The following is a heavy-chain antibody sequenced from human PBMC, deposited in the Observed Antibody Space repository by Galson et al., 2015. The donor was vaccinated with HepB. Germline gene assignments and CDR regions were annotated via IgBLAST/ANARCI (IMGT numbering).Heavy chain of an antibody. CDR2: TNPSCGNT. CDR3: VRRYVRLQWRQFCYHYFGMDV. Sequence: SVKVSCKASGHTFSSYNNNWVRQATGQGLEWMSWTNPSCGNTGSAQSSQGRVTMTRNTSISAGYMELSSLRSEDTAVCPCVRRYVRLQWRQFCYHYFGMDVWGLGTTVTVS. J-gene: IGHJ6*02. V-gene: IGHV1-8*01. CDR1: GHTFSSYN. D-gene: IGHD6-19*01.